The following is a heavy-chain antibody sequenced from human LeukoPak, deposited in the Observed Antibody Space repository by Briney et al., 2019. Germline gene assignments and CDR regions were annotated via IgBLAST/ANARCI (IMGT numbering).Heavy chain of an antibody. D-gene: IGHD3-10*01. CDR1: GYTFTGYY. CDR3: ARDRITMVRGVIITYHTETFDY. V-gene: IGHV1-2*02. J-gene: IGHJ4*02. CDR2: INPNSGGT. Sequence: ASVKVSCKASGYTFTGYYMHWVRQAPGQGLEWMGWINPNSGGTNYAQKLQGRVTMTTDTSTSTAYMELRSLRSDDTAVYYCARDRITMVRGVIITYHTETFDYWGQGTLVTVSS.